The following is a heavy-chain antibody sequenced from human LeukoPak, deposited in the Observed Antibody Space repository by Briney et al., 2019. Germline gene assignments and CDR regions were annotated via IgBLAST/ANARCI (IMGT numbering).Heavy chain of an antibody. CDR1: GFTFSDYY. V-gene: IGHV3-11*04. D-gene: IGHD4-11*01. CDR3: ARGPMTTVISGAFDI. Sequence: GGSLRLSCAASGFTFSDYYMSWIRQAPGRGLEWLSYISNSGSTIYYADSVKGRFTISRDNAKNSLYLQMNSLRAEDTAVYYCARGPMTTVISGAFDIWGQGTMVTVSS. J-gene: IGHJ3*02. CDR2: ISNSGSTI.